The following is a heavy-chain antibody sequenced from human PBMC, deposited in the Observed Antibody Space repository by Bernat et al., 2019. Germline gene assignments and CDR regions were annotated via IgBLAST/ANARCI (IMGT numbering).Heavy chain of an antibody. Sequence: QVQLVESGGGVVQPGTSLKISCAASGFTFSSHGMHWVRQAPGKGLEWVAVISYDGSNKYYADSVKGRFTISRDNSKNTLYLQMSSLRVDDTAVYSCARDDVGIGNSLDYWGQGTLVTVSS. CDR2: ISYDGSNK. D-gene: IGHD4-23*01. V-gene: IGHV3-30*03. CDR1: GFTFSSHG. J-gene: IGHJ4*02. CDR3: ARDDVGIGNSLDY.